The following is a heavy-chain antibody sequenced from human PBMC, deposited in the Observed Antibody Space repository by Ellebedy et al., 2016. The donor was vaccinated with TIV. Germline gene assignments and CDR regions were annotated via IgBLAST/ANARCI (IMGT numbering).Heavy chain of an antibody. CDR2: ISSSSSYI. CDR3: ARDMGYYRAFDI. CDR1: GFTFSSYS. Sequence: GESLKISCAASGFTFSSYSMNWVRQAPGKGLEWVSSISSSSSYIYYADSVKGRFTISRDNAKNSLYLQMNSLRAEDTAVYYCARDMGYYRAFDIWGQGTMVTVSS. J-gene: IGHJ3*02. V-gene: IGHV3-21*01. D-gene: IGHD3-22*01.